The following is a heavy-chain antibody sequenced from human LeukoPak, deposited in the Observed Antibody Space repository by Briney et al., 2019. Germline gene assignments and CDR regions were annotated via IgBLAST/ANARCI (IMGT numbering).Heavy chain of an antibody. D-gene: IGHD3-9*01. CDR2: IRYDGSNK. CDR1: GFTFSSFG. V-gene: IGHV3-30*02. J-gene: IGHJ4*02. Sequence: QPGGSLRLSCAASGFTFSSFGMHWVRQAPGKGLEWVAFIRYDGSNKYYADSVKGRFTISRDNSKNTLYLQMNSLRTEDTAVYYCAKSRRYYDWRAACDYWGQGTQVTVSS. CDR3: AKSRRYYDWRAACDY.